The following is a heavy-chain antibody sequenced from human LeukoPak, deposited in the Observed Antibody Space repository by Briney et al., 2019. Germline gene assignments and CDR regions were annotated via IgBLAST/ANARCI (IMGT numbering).Heavy chain of an antibody. D-gene: IGHD3-3*01. CDR1: GFTFSDYA. CDR2: TSYDGRNK. CDR3: ARDFFRYDY. J-gene: IGHJ4*02. V-gene: IGHV3-30*04. Sequence: GGSLRLSCAASGFTFSDYAMHWVRQAPGKGLEWVAVTSYDGRNKYYADSAKGRVSISRDKSKNTLYLQMNSLRAEDTAVYYCARDFFRYDYWGQGTLVTVSS.